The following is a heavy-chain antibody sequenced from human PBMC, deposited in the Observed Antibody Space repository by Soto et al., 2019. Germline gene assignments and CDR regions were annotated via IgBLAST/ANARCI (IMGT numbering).Heavy chain of an antibody. CDR2: TNGDGSRT. Sequence: EVQLAESGGGLVQPGGSLRLSCAASGFTFSENWMHWVRQTPGKGLVWVSGTNGDGSRTKYADSVKGRFTISRDNAENTVYLYMSSLRAEDTAVYYCARDHWGPGEGAGDAWGQGTLVTVSS. J-gene: IGHJ5*02. D-gene: IGHD7-27*01. CDR1: GFTFSENW. V-gene: IGHV3-74*01. CDR3: ARDHWGPGEGAGDA.